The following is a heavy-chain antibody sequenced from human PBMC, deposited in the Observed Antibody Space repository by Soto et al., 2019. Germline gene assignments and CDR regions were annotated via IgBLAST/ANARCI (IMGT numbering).Heavy chain of an antibody. Sequence: SETLSLTCSVSGGSISCSYWSWIRQSPGKGLEWLGYVYYTGSTNYSPSLRSRVSISVDTPKNEFSLRLSSVTAADTAVYFCARSVAVPGAHIDYWGQGTQVTVSS. CDR2: VYYTGST. J-gene: IGHJ4*02. CDR1: GGSISCSY. V-gene: IGHV4-59*01. D-gene: IGHD6-19*01. CDR3: ARSVAVPGAHIDY.